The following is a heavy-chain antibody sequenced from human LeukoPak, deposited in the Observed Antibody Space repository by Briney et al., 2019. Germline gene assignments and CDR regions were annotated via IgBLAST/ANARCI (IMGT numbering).Heavy chain of an antibody. D-gene: IGHD3-16*01. CDR3: ARDGGTDWYDP. Sequence: PGGSLRLSCAASGFTISGYWMTWVRQAPGKGLEWVANRKQDGSEKTYVDSVKGRFTISRDNDKNSIYLQMNSLRVEDTAIYYCARDGGTDWYDPWGQGTLVSVSS. CDR1: GFTISGYW. J-gene: IGHJ5*02. V-gene: IGHV3-7*01. CDR2: RKQDGSEK.